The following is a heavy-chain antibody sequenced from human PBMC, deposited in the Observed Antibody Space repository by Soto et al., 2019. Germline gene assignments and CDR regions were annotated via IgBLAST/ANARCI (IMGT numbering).Heavy chain of an antibody. D-gene: IGHD2-2*01. CDR3: ARVGDIVVVPAAYDYYYYCMDV. J-gene: IGHJ6*03. CDR2: MNPNSGNT. CDR1: GYTFTSYD. Sequence: GASVKVSCKASGYTFTSYDINWVRQATGQGLEWMGWMNPNSGNTGYAQKFQGRVTMTRNTSISTAYMELSSLRSEDTAVYYCARVGDIVVVPAAYDYYYYCMDVWGKGTTVTVSS. V-gene: IGHV1-8*01.